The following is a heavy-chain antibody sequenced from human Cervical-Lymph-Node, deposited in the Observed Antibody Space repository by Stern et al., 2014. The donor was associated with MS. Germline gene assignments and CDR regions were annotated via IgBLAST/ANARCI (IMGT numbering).Heavy chain of an antibody. D-gene: IGHD6-19*01. CDR3: ASVAVAGTGDQHYYYGLDV. V-gene: IGHV3-21*01. CDR2: LSARSADI. J-gene: IGHJ6*02. CDR1: GFTFRTYT. Sequence: EVQLEESGGGLVKPGGSLRLSCAASGFTFRTYTINWVRQAPGKGLEWMSSLSARSADISYADSVKGRFTISRDNAKKSLFLQMNSLRVEDTAVYYCASVAVAGTGDQHYYYGLDVWGQGTPVTVSS.